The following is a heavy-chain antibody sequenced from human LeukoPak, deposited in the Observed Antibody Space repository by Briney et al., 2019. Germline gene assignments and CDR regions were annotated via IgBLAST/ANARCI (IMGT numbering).Heavy chain of an antibody. Sequence: GGSLRLSCVVSGFTFSSYWMSWVRQAPGKGLEWVANIRQDGSQINYMDSVKGRFTISRDNAKNSLYLQMNSLRAEDTAVYYCARGFGVGAWGQGTLVTVSS. V-gene: IGHV3-7*03. D-gene: IGHD3-3*01. CDR2: IRQDGSQI. J-gene: IGHJ4*02. CDR3: ARGFGVGA. CDR1: GFTFSSYW.